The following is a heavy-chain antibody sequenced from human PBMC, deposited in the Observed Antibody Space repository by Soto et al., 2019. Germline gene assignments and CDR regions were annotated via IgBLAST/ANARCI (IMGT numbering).Heavy chain of an antibody. CDR2: IDSSGKFI. D-gene: IGHD3-22*01. V-gene: IGHV3-21*01. Sequence: TGGSLRLSCAASGFPFTTYTMNWVRQTPGKGLEWVSSIDSSGKFIYYADSMKGRFTISRDDAEKLLFLQMNSLRAEDTAVYYCARDQMHDYNYDSSGYWRGAFDVWGQGIRVTVSS. J-gene: IGHJ3*01. CDR1: GFPFTTYT. CDR3: ARDQMHDYNYDSSGYWRGAFDV.